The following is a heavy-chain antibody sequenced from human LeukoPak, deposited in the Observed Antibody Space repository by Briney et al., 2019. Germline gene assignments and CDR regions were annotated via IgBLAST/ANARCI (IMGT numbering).Heavy chain of an antibody. CDR3: ARPYDSSGYYGY. D-gene: IGHD3-22*01. V-gene: IGHV4-39*01. CDR1: GGSISSSSYY. CDR2: IYYSGST. Sequence: SETLSLTCTVSGGSISSSSYYWGWIRQPPGKGLEWIGSIYYSGSTYYNPSPKSRVTISVDTSKNQFSLKLSSVTAADTAVYYCARPYDSSGYYGYWGQGTLVTVSS. J-gene: IGHJ4*02.